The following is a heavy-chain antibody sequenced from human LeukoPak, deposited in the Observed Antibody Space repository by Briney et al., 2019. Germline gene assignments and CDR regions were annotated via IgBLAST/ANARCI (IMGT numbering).Heavy chain of an antibody. CDR2: ISYTGST. D-gene: IGHD6-13*01. V-gene: IGHV4-59*01. CDR3: ARRIASSGQGFDY. CDR1: GGSISSDY. Sequence: SETLSLTCTVSGGSISSDYWSWIRQAPGKGLEWIRYISYTGSTNYNPSLRSRVTISVDMSKSQFSLKLNSVTAADTAVYYCARRIASSGQGFDYWGQGTLVTVSS. J-gene: IGHJ4*02.